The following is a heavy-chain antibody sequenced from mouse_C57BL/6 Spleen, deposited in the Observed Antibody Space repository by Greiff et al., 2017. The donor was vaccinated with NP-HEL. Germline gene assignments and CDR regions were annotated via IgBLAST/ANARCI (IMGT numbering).Heavy chain of an antibody. Sequence: QVQLQQPGAELVKPGASVKLSCKASGYTFTSYWMQWVKQRPGQGLEWIGEIDPSDSYTNYNQKFKGKATLTVDTSSSTAYMQLSSRTSEDSAVYYCARRDTTVVATDWYFDVWGTGTTVTVSS. CDR1: GYTFTSYW. J-gene: IGHJ1*03. D-gene: IGHD1-1*01. V-gene: IGHV1-50*01. CDR3: ARRDTTVVATDWYFDV. CDR2: IDPSDSYT.